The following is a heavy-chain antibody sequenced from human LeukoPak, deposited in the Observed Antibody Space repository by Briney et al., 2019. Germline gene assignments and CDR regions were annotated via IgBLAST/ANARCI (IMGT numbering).Heavy chain of an antibody. Sequence: PSETLSLTCTVSGGSISSHYWSWIRQPPGKGLEWIGYIYYSGSTNYNPSLKSRVTISVDTSKNQFSLKLSSVTAADTAVYYCAGSPGMTTVTLRGNFLRRPRYYFDYWGQGTRVTVSS. D-gene: IGHD4-17*01. V-gene: IGHV4-59*11. J-gene: IGHJ4*02. CDR3: AGSPGMTTVTLRGNFLRRPRYYFDY. CDR2: IYYSGST. CDR1: GGSISSHY.